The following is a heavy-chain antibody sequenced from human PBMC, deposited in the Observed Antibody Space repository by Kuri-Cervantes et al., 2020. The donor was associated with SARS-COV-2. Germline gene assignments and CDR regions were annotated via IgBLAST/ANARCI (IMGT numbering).Heavy chain of an antibody. V-gene: IGHV4-34*01. D-gene: IGHD3-22*01. CDR2: INHSGST. CDR1: GESFSGYY. CDR3: ARGKAEITMIVVVITSGAYYFDY. J-gene: IGHJ4*02. Sequence: SQTLSLTCAFYGESFSGYYWSWIRQPPGKGLEWIGEINHSGSTNYNPSLKSRVTISVDTSKNQFSLKLSSVTAADTAVYYCARGKAEITMIVVVITSGAYYFDYWGQGTLVTVSS.